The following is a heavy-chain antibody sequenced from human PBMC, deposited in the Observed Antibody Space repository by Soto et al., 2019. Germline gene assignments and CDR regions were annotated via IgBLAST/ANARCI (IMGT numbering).Heavy chain of an antibody. V-gene: IGHV1-18*04. J-gene: IGHJ5*02. Sequence: ASVKVSCKASGYTFTSYGISWVRQARGQGLEWMGWISAYNGNTNYAQKLQGRVTMTTDTSRSTAYMELRSLRSDDTAVYYCARAEYYDFWSGWMTAVNNWFDPWGQGTLVTVSS. D-gene: IGHD3-3*01. CDR3: ARAEYYDFWSGWMTAVNNWFDP. CDR2: ISAYNGNT. CDR1: GYTFTSYG.